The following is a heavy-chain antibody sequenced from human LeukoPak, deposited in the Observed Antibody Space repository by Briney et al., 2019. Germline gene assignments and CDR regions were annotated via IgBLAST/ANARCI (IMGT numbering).Heavy chain of an antibody. CDR1: GYTFTSYG. D-gene: IGHD4-17*01. CDR3: ARRPLTTYTTVSTWKNWFEP. Sequence: ASVKVSCKASGYTFTSYGISWVRQAPGQGLEWMGWISAYNGNTNYAQKLQGRVTMTTDTSTRTAYMELRSLRYDDTGVYDCARRPLTTYTTVSTWKNWFEPWGQGTLVTVSS. J-gene: IGHJ5*02. CDR2: ISAYNGNT. V-gene: IGHV1-18*01.